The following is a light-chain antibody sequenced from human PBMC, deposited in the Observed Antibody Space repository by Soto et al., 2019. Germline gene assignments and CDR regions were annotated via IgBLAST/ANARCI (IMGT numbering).Light chain of an antibody. CDR1: QSVSSSY. CDR2: GAS. Sequence: EIVLTQSPGTLSLSPGERATLSCRASQSVSSSYLAWYQQKPGQAPRLLIYGASSRATGIPDRFSGSGSGTDVTLTISSLEPEDFSVYYCQQYGSSLFTFGHGTKVDIK. V-gene: IGKV3-20*01. CDR3: QQYGSSLFT. J-gene: IGKJ3*01.